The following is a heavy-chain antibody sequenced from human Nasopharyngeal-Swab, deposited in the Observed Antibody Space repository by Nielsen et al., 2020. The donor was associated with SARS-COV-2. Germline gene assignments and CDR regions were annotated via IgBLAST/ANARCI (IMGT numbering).Heavy chain of an antibody. CDR2: LSGTGEST. D-gene: IGHD6-13*01. J-gene: IGHJ6*03. CDR3: AKAWAAAGLSFYYYMDV. Sequence: WIRQPPGKGPEWVSTLSGTGESTYYADSVTGRFAISRDNSNNTLYLQMHGLRAEDTAIYFCAKAWAAAGLSFYYYMDVWGKGTTVTVSS. V-gene: IGHV3-23*01.